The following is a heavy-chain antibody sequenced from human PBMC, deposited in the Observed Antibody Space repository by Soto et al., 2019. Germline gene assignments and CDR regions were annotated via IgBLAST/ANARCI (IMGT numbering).Heavy chain of an antibody. J-gene: IGHJ5*02. Sequence: TLSLTCNVSGGSISNYYWTWVRQSPEKGLEWIGYMYYNGNINYNPSLKSRVTMSIDTSKNQFSLTLKSVTAADTAVYYCASGGNWFDPWGQGVLVTVSS. D-gene: IGHD3-16*01. CDR2: MYYNGNI. CDR1: GGSISNYY. V-gene: IGHV4-59*01. CDR3: ASGGNWFDP.